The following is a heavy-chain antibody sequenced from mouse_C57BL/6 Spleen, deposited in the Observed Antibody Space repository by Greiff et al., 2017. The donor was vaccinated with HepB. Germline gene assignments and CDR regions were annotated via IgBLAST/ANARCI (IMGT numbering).Heavy chain of an antibody. CDR2: ISSGSSTI. CDR1: GFTFSDYG. V-gene: IGHV5-17*01. J-gene: IGHJ2*01. CDR3: ATYGSKDFY. D-gene: IGHD1-1*01. Sequence: EVHLVESGGGLVKPGGSLKLSCAASGFTFSDYGMHWVRQAPEKGLEWVAYISSGSSTIYYADTVKGRFTISRDNAKNTLFLQMTSLRSEDTAMYYCATYGSKDFYWGQGTTLTVSS.